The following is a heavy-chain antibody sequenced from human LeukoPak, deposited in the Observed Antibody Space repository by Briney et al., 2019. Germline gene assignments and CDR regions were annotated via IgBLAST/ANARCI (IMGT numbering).Heavy chain of an antibody. CDR2: INPNSGGT. CDR3: ARDPPIAARAPFDY. CDR1: GYTFTGYY. J-gene: IGHJ4*02. D-gene: IGHD6-6*01. Sequence: ASVTVSRKASGYTFTGYYMHWVRQAPGQGLEWMGWINPNSGGTNYAQKFQGRVTMTRDTSISTAYMELSRLRSDDTAVYYCARDPPIAARAPFDYWGQGTLVTVSS. V-gene: IGHV1-2*02.